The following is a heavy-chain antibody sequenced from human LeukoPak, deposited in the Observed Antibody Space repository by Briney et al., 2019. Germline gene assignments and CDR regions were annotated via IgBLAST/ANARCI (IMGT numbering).Heavy chain of an antibody. CDR3: AKDRGHCVNGVCHNYYYMDV. CDR1: GFTFSSYA. J-gene: IGHJ6*03. CDR2: ISAGGGST. V-gene: IGHV3-23*01. Sequence: GGSLKLSCAASGFTFSSYAMSWVRQAPGKGLEWVSTISAGGGSTDYADSVKGRFTISRDNSKTTLYLQMNCLGAEDTAVYYCAKDRGHCVNGVCHNYYYMDVWGKGTTVTVSS. D-gene: IGHD2-8*01.